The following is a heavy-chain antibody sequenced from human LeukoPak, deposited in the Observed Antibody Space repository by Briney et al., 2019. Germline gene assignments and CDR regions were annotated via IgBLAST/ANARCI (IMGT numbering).Heavy chain of an antibody. J-gene: IGHJ5*01. CDR3: ARGSPTQGVTKKGAFDC. D-gene: IGHD4-23*01. CDR1: GFSFINFW. V-gene: IGHV3-7*01. CDR2: IKPDGSEN. Sequence: GGSLRLSCAASGFSFINFWMSWVRQAPGKGLEWVGNIKPDGSENYYVDSVRGRFTISRDNAKSSLYLQLGSLRAEDTAVYYCARGSPTQGVTKKGAFDCWGQGTLVTVSS.